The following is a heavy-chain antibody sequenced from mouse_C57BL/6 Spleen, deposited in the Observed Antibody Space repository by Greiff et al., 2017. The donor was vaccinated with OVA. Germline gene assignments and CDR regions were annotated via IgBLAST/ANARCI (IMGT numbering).Heavy chain of an antibody. CDR3: AREGGRVYYGRSAPFDY. J-gene: IGHJ2*01. D-gene: IGHD1-1*01. CDR2: INPGSGGT. CDR1: GYAFTNYL. Sequence: QVQLQQSGAELVRPGTSVKVSCKASGYAFTNYLIEWVKQRPGQGLEWIGVINPGSGGTNYNEKFKGKATLTADKSSSTAYMQLSSLTSEDSAVYVCAREGGRVYYGRSAPFDYWGQGTTLTVSS. V-gene: IGHV1-54*01.